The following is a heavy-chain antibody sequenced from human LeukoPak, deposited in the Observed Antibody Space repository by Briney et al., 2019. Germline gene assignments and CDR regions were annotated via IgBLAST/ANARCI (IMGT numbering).Heavy chain of an antibody. Sequence: SETLSLTCTVSGGSISSYYWSWIRQPPGKGLEWIGYIYYSGRTNYNYNPSLKSRVTISVDRSKNQFSLKLSSVTAADTAVYYCARGGIVGATPFDYWGQGTLVTVSS. CDR2: IYYSGRTNY. V-gene: IGHV4-59*12. CDR1: GGSISSYY. CDR3: ARGGIVGATPFDY. J-gene: IGHJ4*02. D-gene: IGHD1-26*01.